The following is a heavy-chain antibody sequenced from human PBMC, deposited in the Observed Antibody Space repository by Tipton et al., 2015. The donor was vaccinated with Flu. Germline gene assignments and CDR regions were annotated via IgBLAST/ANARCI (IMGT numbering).Heavy chain of an antibody. CDR2: IHREGNS. V-gene: IGHV4-38-2*02. CDR3: AKDPGEVVGEYFQH. D-gene: IGHD2-21*01. J-gene: IGHJ1*01. Sequence: LRLSCSVFGDSIDSRYYWGWIRQPPGKGLEWIGNIHREGNSYYSPSLKSRVTMSIDRSKNQFSLEMRSVTASDTAVYYCAKDPGEVVGEYFQHWGQGTLVTVSS. CDR1: GDSIDSRYY.